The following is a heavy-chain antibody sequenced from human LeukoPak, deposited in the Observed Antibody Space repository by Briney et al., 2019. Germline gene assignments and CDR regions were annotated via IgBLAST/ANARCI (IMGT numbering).Heavy chain of an antibody. CDR3: ARDANSGSGIYYFDY. CDR1: GYTFTSYY. Sequence: GASVKVSCKASGYTFTSYYVHWVRQAPGQGLEWMGIITPSGGTTSYAQKFQGRVTMTRDLPTSTVYMELSSLRSEDTAVYYCARDANSGSGIYYFDYWGQGTLVTVSS. CDR2: ITPSGGTT. V-gene: IGHV1-46*01. D-gene: IGHD1-26*01. J-gene: IGHJ4*02.